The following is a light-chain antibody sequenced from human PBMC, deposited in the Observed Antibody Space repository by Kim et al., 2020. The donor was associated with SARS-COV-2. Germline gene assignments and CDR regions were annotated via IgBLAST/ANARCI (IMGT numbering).Light chain of an antibody. Sequence: SVGDRVTFTCRASQAINNHLAWFQQKSGKAPKCLIYDASTLQSGVPSKFSGSGFGTEFTLTISSLQPEDFATYYCQQYSTFPLTFGGGTKVDIK. CDR2: DAS. CDR1: QAINNH. CDR3: QQYSTFPLT. J-gene: IGKJ4*01. V-gene: IGKV1-16*02.